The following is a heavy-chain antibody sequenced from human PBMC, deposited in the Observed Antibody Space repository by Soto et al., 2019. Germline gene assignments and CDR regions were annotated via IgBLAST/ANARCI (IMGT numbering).Heavy chain of an antibody. D-gene: IGHD6-6*01. Sequence: GSLRLSCTVSGGSISSYYWSWIRQPPGKGLEWIGYIYYSGSTNYNPSLKSRVTISVDTSKNQFSLKLSSVTAADTAVYYCARVGRAARPYYFDYWGQGTLVTVSS. CDR1: GGSISSYY. J-gene: IGHJ4*02. CDR2: IYYSGST. V-gene: IGHV4-59*01. CDR3: ARVGRAARPYYFDY.